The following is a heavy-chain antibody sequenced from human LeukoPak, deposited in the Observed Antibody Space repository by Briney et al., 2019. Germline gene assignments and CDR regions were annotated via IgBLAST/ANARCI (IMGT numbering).Heavy chain of an antibody. J-gene: IGHJ4*02. Sequence: GGSLRLSCAASGFTFSSYGMSRVRQAPGKGLEWVSAISGSGGSTYYADSVKGRFTISRDNSKNTLYLQMNSLRAEDTAVYYCAKDRSYGSGILGDYWGQGTLVTVSS. D-gene: IGHD3-10*01. V-gene: IGHV3-23*01. CDR3: AKDRSYGSGILGDY. CDR2: ISGSGGST. CDR1: GFTFSSYG.